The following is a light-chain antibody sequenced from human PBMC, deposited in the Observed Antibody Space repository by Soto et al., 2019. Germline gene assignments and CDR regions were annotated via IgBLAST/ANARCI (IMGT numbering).Light chain of an antibody. CDR2: GAS. Sequence: EKVMTHFPATLSVSPGERATLSCRASQSVSSNLAWYQQKPGQAPRLLIYGASSRATGIPDRFSGSGSGTDFTLTISRLEPEDFAVYYCQQYGSSPPITFGQGTRLEI. J-gene: IGKJ5*01. CDR3: QQYGSSPPIT. CDR1: QSVSSN. V-gene: IGKV3-20*01.